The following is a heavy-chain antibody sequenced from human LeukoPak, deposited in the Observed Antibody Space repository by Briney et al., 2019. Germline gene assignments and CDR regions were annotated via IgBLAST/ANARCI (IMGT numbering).Heavy chain of an antibody. CDR1: GGSFSGYY. CDR2: INHSGST. CDR3: GRVYRDGDNWFDP. V-gene: IGHV4-34*01. J-gene: IGHJ5*02. Sequence: SETLSLTCAVYGGSFSGYYWSWIRQPPGKGLEWIGEINHSGSTNYNPSLKSRVTISVDTSKNQFSLKLSSVTAADTAVYYCGRVYRDGDNWFDPWGQGTLVTVSS. D-gene: IGHD5-24*01.